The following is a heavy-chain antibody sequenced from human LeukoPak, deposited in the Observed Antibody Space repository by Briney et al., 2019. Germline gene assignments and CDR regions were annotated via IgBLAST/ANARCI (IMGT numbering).Heavy chain of an antibody. V-gene: IGHV3-7*01. D-gene: IGHD1-7*01. J-gene: IGHJ5*02. CDR3: ARVGFRWNYRRTNWFDP. CDR2: IKQDGSEK. CDR1: GFTFSSYW. Sequence: PGGSLRLSCAASGFTFSSYWMSWVRQAPGKGLEWVANIKQDGSEKYYVDSVKGRFTISRDNAKNSLYLQMNSLRAEDTAVYYCARVGFRWNYRRTNWFDPWGQGTLVTVSS.